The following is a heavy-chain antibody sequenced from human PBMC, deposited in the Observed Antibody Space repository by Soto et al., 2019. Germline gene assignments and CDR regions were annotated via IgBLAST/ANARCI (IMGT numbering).Heavy chain of an antibody. V-gene: IGHV4-30-2*01. Sequence: SETLSLTCTVSGGTIISGGYSLSWIRQPPGKGLEWIGYIYHSGSTYYNPSLKSRVTISVDRSKYQVSLKLSSVTAADTAVYYCARGMTTVTTFDYWGQGTLVTVSS. D-gene: IGHD4-17*01. CDR1: GGTIISGGYS. CDR2: IYHSGST. CDR3: ARGMTTVTTFDY. J-gene: IGHJ4*02.